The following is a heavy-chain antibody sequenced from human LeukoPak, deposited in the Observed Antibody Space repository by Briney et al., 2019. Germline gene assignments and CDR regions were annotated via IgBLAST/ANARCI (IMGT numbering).Heavy chain of an antibody. D-gene: IGHD2-21*02. Sequence: GGSLRLSCAASGFTFTSYSMLWVRQAPGKGPEWVAVISYDGSKKYYADSVKGRFTISRDNSNNTLYLQMNSLRAEDTAIYYCARDKLLDWGQGTLVTVSS. CDR3: ARDKLLD. CDR1: GFTFTSYS. CDR2: ISYDGSKK. V-gene: IGHV3-30*04. J-gene: IGHJ4*02.